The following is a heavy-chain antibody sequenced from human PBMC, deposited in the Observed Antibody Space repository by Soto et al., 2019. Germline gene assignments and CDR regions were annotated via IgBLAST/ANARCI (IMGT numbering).Heavy chain of an antibody. J-gene: IGHJ6*02. Sequence: ASVQVSCKASGGTFSSYAISWVRQAPGQGLEWMGGIIPIFGTANYAQKFQGRVTITADESTSTAYMELSSLRSEDTAVYYCASPRGSDFWSGPSPYYYYGMDVWGQGTTVTVSS. V-gene: IGHV1-69*13. CDR1: GGTFSSYA. CDR3: ASPRGSDFWSGPSPYYYYGMDV. CDR2: IIPIFGTA. D-gene: IGHD3-3*01.